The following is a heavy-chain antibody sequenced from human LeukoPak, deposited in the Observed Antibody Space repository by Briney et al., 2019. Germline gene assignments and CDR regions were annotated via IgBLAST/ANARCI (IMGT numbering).Heavy chain of an antibody. CDR2: IIPIFGTA. V-gene: IGHV1-69*13. Sequence: ASVKVSCKASGGTFSSYAISWVRQAPGQGLEWMGGIIPIFGTANYAQKFQGRVTITADESTSTAYMERSSLRSEDTAVYYCARGSAVTTLGYFDYWGQGTLVTVSS. CDR3: ARGSAVTTLGYFDY. J-gene: IGHJ4*02. CDR1: GGTFSSYA. D-gene: IGHD4-17*01.